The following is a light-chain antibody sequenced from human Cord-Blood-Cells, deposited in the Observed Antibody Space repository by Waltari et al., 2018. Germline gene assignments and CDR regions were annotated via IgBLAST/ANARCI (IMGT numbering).Light chain of an antibody. V-gene: IGKV3-11*01. J-gene: IGKJ4*01. Sequence: EIVLTQSPPTLSLSPGERATLSCRASQSVSSYLAWYQQKPGQAPRLLIYDASNRATGIPARFSVSGSGADFTLTMSSLEREDYGVYYCQQRSNWVTYGGGTKVEIK. CDR2: DAS. CDR1: QSVSSY. CDR3: QQRSNWVT.